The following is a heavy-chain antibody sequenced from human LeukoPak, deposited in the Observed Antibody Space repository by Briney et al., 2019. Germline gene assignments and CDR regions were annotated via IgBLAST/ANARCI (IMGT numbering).Heavy chain of an antibody. CDR1: GFTFSSYG. CDR3: AADSPVITGTHFDY. V-gene: IGHV3-30*02. Sequence: GGSLSLSCAASGFTFSSYGMHWVRQAPGKGLEWVAFIRYDGSNKYYADSMKGRFTISRDNSKNTLYLQMNSLRAEDTAVYYCAADSPVITGTHFDYWGQGTLVTVSS. J-gene: IGHJ4*02. CDR2: IRYDGSNK. D-gene: IGHD1-20*01.